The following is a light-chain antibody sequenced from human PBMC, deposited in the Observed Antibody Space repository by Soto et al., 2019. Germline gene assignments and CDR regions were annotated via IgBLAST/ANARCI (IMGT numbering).Light chain of an antibody. Sequence: DIQMTQSPSSLSASVGDRVTITCQASQGIRDGLNWYQFKPGKVPKRLIYATSTLQGGVPSRFSGSGSGTEFTLTISSLQPEDFATYYCLQYNSHPWTFGQGTKVEIK. J-gene: IGKJ1*01. V-gene: IGKV1-17*01. CDR1: QGIRDG. CDR3: LQYNSHPWT. CDR2: ATS.